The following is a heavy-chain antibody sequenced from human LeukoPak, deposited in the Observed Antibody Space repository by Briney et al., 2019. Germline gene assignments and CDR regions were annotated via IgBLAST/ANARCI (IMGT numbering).Heavy chain of an antibody. J-gene: IGHJ3*02. CDR3: ARSGEVSYWDAFDI. CDR1: GFTFSDYY. Sequence: GGSLRLSCAASGFTFSDYYMSWIRQAPGKGLEWVSYINSSGSTIYYADSVKGRFTISRDNAKNSLYLQMNSLRDEDTAVYYCARSGEVSYWDAFDIWGQGTKVAVSS. D-gene: IGHD3-10*01. V-gene: IGHV3-11*04. CDR2: INSSGSTI.